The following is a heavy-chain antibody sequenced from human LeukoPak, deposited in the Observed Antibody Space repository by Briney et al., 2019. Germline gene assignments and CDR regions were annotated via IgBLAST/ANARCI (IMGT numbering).Heavy chain of an antibody. V-gene: IGHV1-18*01. Sequence: ASVKVSCKASGYTFTTYGFSWVRQAPGQGLEWMGWIDTYNGNTNYAQRFQGRVTVTTDTSTSTAYMELRSLRSDDTAVYYCAKDVLYYYDSSGYTDAFDIWGQGTMVTVSS. CDR1: GYTFTTYG. J-gene: IGHJ3*02. CDR3: AKDVLYYYDSSGYTDAFDI. CDR2: IDTYNGNT. D-gene: IGHD3-22*01.